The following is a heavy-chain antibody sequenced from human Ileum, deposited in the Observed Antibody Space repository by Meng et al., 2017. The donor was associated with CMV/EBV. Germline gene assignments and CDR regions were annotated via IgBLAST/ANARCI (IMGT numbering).Heavy chain of an antibody. CDR1: GGSISSSSYY. CDR2: LYYSGST. V-gene: IGHV4-39*07. D-gene: IGHD3-10*01. CDR3: ARVGAMVRGPHFDY. Sequence: QLALQGSGPGLGKPSETLPLTCTVSGGSISSSSYYWGWIRQPPGKGLEWIGSLYYSGSTYYNPSLKSRVTISVDTSKNQFSLKLSSVTAADTAVYYCARVGAMVRGPHFDYWGQGTLVTVSS. J-gene: IGHJ4*02.